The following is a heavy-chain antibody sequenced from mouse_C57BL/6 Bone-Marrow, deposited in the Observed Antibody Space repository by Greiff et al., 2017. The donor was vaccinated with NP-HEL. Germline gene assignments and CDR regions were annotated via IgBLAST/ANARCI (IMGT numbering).Heavy chain of an antibody. CDR2: IHPNSGST. CDR1: GYTFTSYW. V-gene: IGHV1-64*01. CDR3: ARRQLRAWFAY. J-gene: IGHJ3*01. Sequence: VQLQQPGAELVKPGASVKLSCKASGYTFTSYWMHWVKQRPGQGLEWIGMIHPNSGSTNYNEKFKSKATLTVDKSSSTAYMHLSSLTSEDSAVYYCARRQLRAWFAYWGQGTLVTVSA. D-gene: IGHD3-2*02.